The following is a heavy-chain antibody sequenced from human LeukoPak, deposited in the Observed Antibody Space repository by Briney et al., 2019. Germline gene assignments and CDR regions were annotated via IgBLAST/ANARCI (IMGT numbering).Heavy chain of an antibody. CDR3: ARDIPPGY. J-gene: IGHJ4*02. CDR2: IYYSGST. Sequence: PSETLSLTCTVSGGSISSYYWSWIRQPPGKGLEWIGYIYYSGSTNYNPSLKSRVTISVDTSKNQFSLKLSSVTAADTAVYYCARDIPPGYWGQGTLVTVSS. CDR1: GGSISSYY. D-gene: IGHD7-27*01. V-gene: IGHV4-59*01.